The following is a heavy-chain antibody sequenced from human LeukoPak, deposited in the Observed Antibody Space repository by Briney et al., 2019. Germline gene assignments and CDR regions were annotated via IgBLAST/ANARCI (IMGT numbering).Heavy chain of an antibody. Sequence: GGSLRLSCAASGFTFSSYGMHWVRQAPGKGLEWVAFIRYDGSNKYYADSVKGRFTISRDNSKNTLYLQMNSLRAEDTAVYYCAEDRSRDGYNPTSGHFDYWGQGTLVTVSS. CDR2: IRYDGSNK. J-gene: IGHJ4*02. V-gene: IGHV3-30*02. D-gene: IGHD5-24*01. CDR3: AEDRSRDGYNPTSGHFDY. CDR1: GFTFSSYG.